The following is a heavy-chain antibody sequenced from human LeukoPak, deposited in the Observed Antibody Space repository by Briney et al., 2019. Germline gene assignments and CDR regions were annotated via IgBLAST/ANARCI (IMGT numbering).Heavy chain of an antibody. Sequence: PSETLSLTCSVSGGSIITSFYCNWIRQLPGQGLEWIGSTHYSGSNSYNPSLSSRVSMSVDTSRHQCLLRLTSVTAADTAVYYCTRRDSPTKWFDPWGQVTLVTVSS. CDR1: GGSIITSFY. D-gene: IGHD5-18*01. CDR2: THYSGSN. J-gene: IGHJ5*02. CDR3: TRRDSPTKWFDP. V-gene: IGHV4-39*01.